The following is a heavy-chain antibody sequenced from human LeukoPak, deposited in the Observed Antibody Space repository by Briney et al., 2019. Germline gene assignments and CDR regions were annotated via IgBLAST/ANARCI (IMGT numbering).Heavy chain of an antibody. CDR1: EYTFTSYA. Sequence: GASVKVSCKASEYTFTSYAMHWVRQAPGQRLEWMGWINAGNGNTKYSQKFQGRVTITRDTSASTAYMELSSLRSEDTAVYYCARDFGTLYYYDSSGVFDYWGQGTLVTVSS. CDR2: INAGNGNT. D-gene: IGHD3-22*01. J-gene: IGHJ4*02. V-gene: IGHV1-3*01. CDR3: ARDFGTLYYYDSSGVFDY.